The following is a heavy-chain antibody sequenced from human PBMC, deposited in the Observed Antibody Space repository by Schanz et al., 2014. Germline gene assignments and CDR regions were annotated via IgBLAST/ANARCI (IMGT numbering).Heavy chain of an antibody. Sequence: QVQLQESGPGLVTPSETLSLTCAVSGGSFNNHYWSWIRQPPGKGLEWIGYIYNSGSTNYNPSLKSRVTISVDSSKNQFSLKLSSVTAADTAVYYCARDPGDTIFGKAPSKRNYFYYGMDVWGQGTTVTVSS. CDR1: GGSFNNHY. D-gene: IGHD3-3*01. V-gene: IGHV4-59*11. CDR3: ARDPGDTIFGKAPSKRNYFYYGMDV. CDR2: IYNSGST. J-gene: IGHJ6*02.